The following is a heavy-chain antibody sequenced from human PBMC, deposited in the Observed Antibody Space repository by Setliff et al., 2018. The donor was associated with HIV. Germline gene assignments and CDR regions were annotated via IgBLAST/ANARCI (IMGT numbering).Heavy chain of an antibody. V-gene: IGHV1-2*02. CDR1: GYTFTSYA. J-gene: IGHJ5*02. CDR2: INPNSGDT. D-gene: IGHD3-10*02. Sequence: SVKVSCKASGYTFTSYAMNWVRQAPGQGLEWMGWINPNSGDTKYAQKFQDRVSLTRDTSLSTAYMELSSLTSDDTAIYYCARDMFEIWERSLAKGDEFDPWGQESLVTVSS. CDR3: ARDMFEIWERSLAKGDEFDP.